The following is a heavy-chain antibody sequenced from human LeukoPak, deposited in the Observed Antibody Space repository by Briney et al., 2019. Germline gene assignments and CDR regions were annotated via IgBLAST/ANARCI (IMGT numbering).Heavy chain of an antibody. V-gene: IGHV4-59*01. CDR2: IYYSGST. D-gene: IGHD6-19*01. CDR1: GGSISSYY. CDR3: ARLERQWPAFKYYFEY. J-gene: IGHJ4*02. Sequence: TSETLSLTCTVSGGSISSYYWSWIRQPPGKGLEWIGDIYYSGSTNYNPSLKSRVTLSVDTSKNQFSLKLSSVTAADTAVYYCARLERQWPAFKYYFEYWGQGTMVTVSS.